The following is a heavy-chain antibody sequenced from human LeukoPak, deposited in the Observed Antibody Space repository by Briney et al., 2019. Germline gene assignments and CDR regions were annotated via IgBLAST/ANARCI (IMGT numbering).Heavy chain of an antibody. CDR2: IYTSGST. CDR1: GGSISSGSYY. V-gene: IGHV4-61*02. Sequence: KTSETLSLTCTVSGGSISSGSYYWSWIRQPAGKGLEWIGRIYTSGSTYYNPSLKSRVTISVDTSKNQFSLRLSSVTAADTAVYYCARHGGGYSSSWYSTQVHYYYYYMDVWGKGTTVTVSS. CDR3: ARHGGGYSSSWYSTQVHYYYYYMDV. D-gene: IGHD6-13*01. J-gene: IGHJ6*03.